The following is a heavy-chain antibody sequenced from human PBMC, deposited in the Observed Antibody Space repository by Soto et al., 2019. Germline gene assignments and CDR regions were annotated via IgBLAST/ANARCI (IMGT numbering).Heavy chain of an antibody. J-gene: IGHJ4*02. CDR3: ARASQYYGSGPFDY. CDR1: GASLSSYY. V-gene: IGHV4-59*01. CDR2: VYYSGNT. D-gene: IGHD3-10*01. Sequence: QVQLQESGPGLVKPSETLSLSCIVSGASLSSYYWSWIRQTPGKGLEWLGHVYYSGNTKYNPSLTSRVTFSVDTSKSQFFLTLTSVTAADTATYYCARASQYYGSGPFDYWGQGTLVTVSS.